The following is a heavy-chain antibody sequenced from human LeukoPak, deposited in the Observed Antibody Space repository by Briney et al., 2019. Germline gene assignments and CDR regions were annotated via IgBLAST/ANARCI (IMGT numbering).Heavy chain of an antibody. D-gene: IGHD3-10*01. CDR2: IYSSGGT. CDR1: GFTVSINY. V-gene: IGHV3-53*01. Sequence: GGSLRLSCAASGFTVSINYMSWVRQASGKGLEWVSVIYSSGGTSYADSVKGRFTISRDNSKNTLSLQMNSLRAEDTAVYYCATFYGSGKGGAFDIWGQGTMVTVSS. CDR3: ATFYGSGKGGAFDI. J-gene: IGHJ3*02.